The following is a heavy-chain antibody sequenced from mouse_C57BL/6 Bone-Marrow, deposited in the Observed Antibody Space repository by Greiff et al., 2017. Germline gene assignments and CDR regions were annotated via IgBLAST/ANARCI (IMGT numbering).Heavy chain of an antibody. CDR1: GFTFSDAW. CDR2: IRNKANNHAT. CDR3: TRTTTVDYYAMDY. J-gene: IGHJ4*01. D-gene: IGHD1-1*01. V-gene: IGHV6-6*01. Sequence: EVQLQQSGGGLVQPGGSMKLSCAASGFTFSDAWMDWVRQSPEKGLEWVAEIRNKANNHATYYAESVKGRFTISRDDSKSSVYLQMNSLRAEDTGIYYCTRTTTVDYYAMDYWGQGTSVTVSS.